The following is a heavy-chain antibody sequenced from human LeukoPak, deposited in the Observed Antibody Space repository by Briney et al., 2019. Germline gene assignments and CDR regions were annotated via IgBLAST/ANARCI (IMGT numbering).Heavy chain of an antibody. Sequence: GGSLRLSCATSGFTFSNYAMQWVRQAPGKGLEWVAVMSYDGSNKYYADSVKGRFSISRDNSKNTLYLQMNSLRVDDTAVYFYARDGSDWGQGTLVTVSS. CDR1: GFTFSNYA. V-gene: IGHV3-30-3*01. CDR2: MSYDGSNK. CDR3: ARDGSD. J-gene: IGHJ4*02.